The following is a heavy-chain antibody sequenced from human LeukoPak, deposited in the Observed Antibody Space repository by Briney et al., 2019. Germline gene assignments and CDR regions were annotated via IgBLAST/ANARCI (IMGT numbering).Heavy chain of an antibody. D-gene: IGHD2-2*01. CDR1: GFTFSSYA. Sequence: PGGSLRLSCAASGFTFSSYAMSWIRQPPEKGLEWIGEVTRDGRANSNPSLKSRVTMSLHTPKNQFSLSLNSVTDADTAVYYCARLDQLVQNYWYFDLWGRGTLVTVSS. J-gene: IGHJ2*01. CDR3: ARLDQLVQNYWYFDL. CDR2: VTRDGRA. V-gene: IGHV4-34*01.